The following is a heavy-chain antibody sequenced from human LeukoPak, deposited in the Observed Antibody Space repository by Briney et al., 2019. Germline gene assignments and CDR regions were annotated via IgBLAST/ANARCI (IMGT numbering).Heavy chain of an antibody. J-gene: IGHJ4*02. CDR2: IYYSGNI. V-gene: IGHV4-39*07. CDR1: GGSISSTSYY. CDR3: ARDFEY. Sequence: PSETLSLTCTVSGGSISSTSYYWGWIRQPPGKGLQYIGSIYYSGNIYYNPSLKSRLTMSIDTSKNQFSLKLSSVNAADTAVYYCARDFEYWGQGILVTVSS.